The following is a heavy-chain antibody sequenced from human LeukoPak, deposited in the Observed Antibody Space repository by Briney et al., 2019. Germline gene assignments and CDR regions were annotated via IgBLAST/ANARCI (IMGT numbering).Heavy chain of an antibody. CDR3: ARDQLWFPVPSGFDY. Sequence: TGGSLRLSCAASGFTFSSYSMNWVRQAPGKGLEWVSSISSSSSYIYYADSVKGRFTISRDNAKNSLYLQMNSLRAEDTAVYYCARDQLWFPVPSGFDYWGQGTLVTVSS. D-gene: IGHD5-18*01. CDR2: ISSSSSYI. CDR1: GFTFSSYS. J-gene: IGHJ4*02. V-gene: IGHV3-21*01.